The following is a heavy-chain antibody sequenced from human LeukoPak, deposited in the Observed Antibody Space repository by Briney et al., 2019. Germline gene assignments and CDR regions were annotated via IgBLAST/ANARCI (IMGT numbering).Heavy chain of an antibody. CDR3: ARPLGGDYYGSGSYYPDAFDI. CDR2: IYPGDSDT. D-gene: IGHD3-10*01. CDR1: GYSFTSYW. J-gene: IGHJ3*02. V-gene: IGHV5-51*01. Sequence: GESLKISCKGSGYSFTSYWIGWVRQMPGKGLEWMGIIYPGDSDTRYSPSFQGQVTISADKSISTAYLQWSSLKASDTATYYCARPLGGDYYGSGSYYPDAFDIWGQGTMVTVSS.